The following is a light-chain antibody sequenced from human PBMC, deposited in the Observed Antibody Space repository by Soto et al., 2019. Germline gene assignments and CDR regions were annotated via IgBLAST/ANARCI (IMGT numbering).Light chain of an antibody. CDR2: GNS. J-gene: IGLJ3*02. Sequence: QSVLTQPPSVSGAPGQRVTVSCTGSSSNIGAGYGVNWYQQLPGTAPKLLIYGNSNRPSGVPDRFSASKSGPSASLAITGLQAEDEADYYCQSYDSSLSGSGVFGGGTQLTVL. CDR3: QSYDSSLSGSGV. CDR1: SSNIGAGYG. V-gene: IGLV1-40*01.